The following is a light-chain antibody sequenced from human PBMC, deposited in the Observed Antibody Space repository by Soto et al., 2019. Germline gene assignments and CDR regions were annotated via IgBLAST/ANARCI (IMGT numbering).Light chain of an antibody. CDR3: QQYYSAPQT. Sequence: DIVMTQSPDSLAVSLGERATINCRSSRGLLYSSNNRNYLAWYQQKPGQPPKLLINWASTRESGVPDRFSGSGSGTDFTLTISSLQAEDVAVYYCQQYYSAPQTFGQGTKVEIK. CDR1: RGLLYSSNNRNY. J-gene: IGKJ1*01. V-gene: IGKV4-1*01. CDR2: WAS.